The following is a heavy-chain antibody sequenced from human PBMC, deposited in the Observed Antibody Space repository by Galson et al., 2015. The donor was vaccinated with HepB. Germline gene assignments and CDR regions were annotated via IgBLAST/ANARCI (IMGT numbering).Heavy chain of an antibody. Sequence: SVKVSCKASGYTFGFYTIHWVRQAPGQRLEWLGWVNAGNGNTRYSEKFQDRVTINRDTSASTVYMELSSRTSEDTALYYCARPAKAIPPGDWFASWGQGTLVTVSP. D-gene: IGHD6-25*01. V-gene: IGHV1-3*01. J-gene: IGHJ5*01. CDR2: VNAGNGNT. CDR3: ARPAKAIPPGDWFAS. CDR1: GYTFGFYT.